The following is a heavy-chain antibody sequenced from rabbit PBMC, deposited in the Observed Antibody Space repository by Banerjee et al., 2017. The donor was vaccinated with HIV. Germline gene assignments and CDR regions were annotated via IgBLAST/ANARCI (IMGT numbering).Heavy chain of an antibody. J-gene: IGHJ3*01. V-gene: IGHV1S40*01. Sequence: LEWIACINAVTGRAVYASWAIGRFTFSKTSSTTVTLQMTSLTAADTATYFCVRGSAAMTMVITGYYLSLWGQGTLVTVS. CDR2: INAVTGRA. D-gene: IGHD2-1*01. CDR3: VRGSAAMTMVITGYYLSL.